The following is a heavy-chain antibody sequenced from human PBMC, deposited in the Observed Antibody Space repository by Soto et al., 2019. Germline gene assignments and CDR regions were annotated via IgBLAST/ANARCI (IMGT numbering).Heavy chain of an antibody. CDR1: GGSISSGGYY. J-gene: IGHJ5*02. V-gene: IGHV4-31*03. CDR2: IYYSGST. Sequence: SETLSLTCTVSGGSISSGGYYWSWIRQHPGKGLEWIGYIYYSGSTYYNPSLKSRVTISVDTSKNQFSLKLSSVTAADTAVYYCARVVDSDFWSGYYYGPNNWFDPWGQGTLVTVSS. D-gene: IGHD3-3*01. CDR3: ARVVDSDFWSGYYYGPNNWFDP.